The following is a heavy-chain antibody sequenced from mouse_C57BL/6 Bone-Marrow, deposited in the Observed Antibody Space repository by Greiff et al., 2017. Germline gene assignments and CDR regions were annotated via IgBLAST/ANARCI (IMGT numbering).Heavy chain of an antibody. D-gene: IGHD4-1*01. CDR3: AKHWEGYAMDY. V-gene: IGHV5-17*01. J-gene: IGHJ4*01. CDR2: ISSGSRTL. CDR1: GFTFSDYG. Sequence: EVMLVESGGGLVKPGGSLKLSCAASGFTFSDYGMHWVRQAPEKGLDWVAYISSGSRTLYYADKVKGRFTISRDNAKNTLFLQMTRLRSEDTAMYYCAKHWEGYAMDYWGQGTSVTVSS.